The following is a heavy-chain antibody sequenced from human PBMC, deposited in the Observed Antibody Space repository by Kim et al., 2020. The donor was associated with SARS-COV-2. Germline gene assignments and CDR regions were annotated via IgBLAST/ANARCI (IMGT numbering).Heavy chain of an antibody. Sequence: SETLSLTCTVSGGSISSYYWSWIRQPPGKGLEWIGYIYYSGSTNYNPSLKSRVTISVDTSKNQFSLKLSSVTAADTAVYYCAREVATMGRDYYYGMDVWGQGTTVTVSS. D-gene: IGHD5-12*01. V-gene: IGHV4-59*01. CDR3: AREVATMGRDYYYGMDV. J-gene: IGHJ6*02. CDR1: GGSISSYY. CDR2: IYYSGST.